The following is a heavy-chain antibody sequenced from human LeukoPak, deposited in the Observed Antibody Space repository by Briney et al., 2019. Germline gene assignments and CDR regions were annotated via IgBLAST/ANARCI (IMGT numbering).Heavy chain of an antibody. V-gene: IGHV1-69*05. CDR3: ARVIAAAGPFGH. CDR1: GGTFSNYA. Sequence: ASVKVSCKASGGTFSNYALSWVRQAPGQGLEWMGAIIPFLDTSNYPPKFQDRVTITTDESTSTAYMELSSLRSDDTAVYYCARVIAAAGPFGHWGQGTLVTVSS. CDR2: IIPFLDTS. D-gene: IGHD6-13*01. J-gene: IGHJ1*01.